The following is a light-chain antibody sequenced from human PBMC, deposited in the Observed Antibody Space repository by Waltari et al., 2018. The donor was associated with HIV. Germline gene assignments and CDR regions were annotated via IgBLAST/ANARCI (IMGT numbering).Light chain of an antibody. J-gene: IGLJ3*02. V-gene: IGLV1-47*01. CDR1: NSNIGKNG. CDR3: SVWDDSLSVQV. CDR2: SNN. Sequence: QSVLIQSPSMSGTPGQSITISCSGSNSNIGKNGVYWHQQFPGTAPKVLIYSNNRAPSGVPDRFSGSKSGTSASLAISGLRSEDEADYYCSVWDDSLSVQVFGGGTKLTVL.